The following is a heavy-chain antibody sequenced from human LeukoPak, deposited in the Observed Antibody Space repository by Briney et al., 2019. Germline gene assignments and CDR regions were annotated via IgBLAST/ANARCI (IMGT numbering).Heavy chain of an antibody. CDR2: IYYSGST. CDR1: GGSISSYY. CDR3: ARGRRDDYGDLDAFDI. J-gene: IGHJ3*02. D-gene: IGHD4-17*01. V-gene: IGHV4-59*01. Sequence: SETLSLTCAVSGGSISSYYWSWIRQPPGKGLEWIGTIYYSGSTNHNPSLKSRVTISVDTSKNQFSLKLSSVTAADTAVYYCARGRRDDYGDLDAFDIWGQGTMVTVSS.